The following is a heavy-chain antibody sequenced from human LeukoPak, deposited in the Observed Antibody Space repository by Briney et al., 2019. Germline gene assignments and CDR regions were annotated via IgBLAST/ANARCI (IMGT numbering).Heavy chain of an antibody. J-gene: IGHJ6*03. CDR3: AREILSGAEAYYFYMDV. V-gene: IGHV3-11*01. Sequence: LSLTCAVYGGSFSGYYWSWIRQAPGKGLEWISDISGSGSNKNYADSVKGRFTISRDNAKKSLYLQMNTLRAEDTAVYYCAREILSGAEAYYFYMDVWGKGTTVTISS. CDR1: GGSFSGYY. D-gene: IGHD1-26*01. CDR2: ISGSGSNK.